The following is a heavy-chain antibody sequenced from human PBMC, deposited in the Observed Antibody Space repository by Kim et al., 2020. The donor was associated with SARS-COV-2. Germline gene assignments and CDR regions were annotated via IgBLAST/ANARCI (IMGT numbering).Heavy chain of an antibody. CDR1: GFTFSSYC. CDR3: AKDSSREGIAAAVSYGGYYYGMDV. V-gene: IGHV3-30*18. CDR2: ISYDGSNK. J-gene: IGHJ6*02. D-gene: IGHD6-13*01. Sequence: GGSLRLSCAASGFTFSSYCMHWVRQAPGKGLEWVAVISYDGSNKYYADSVKGRFTISRDNSKNTLYLQMNSLRAEDTAVYYCAKDSSREGIAAAVSYGGYYYGMDVWGQGTTVTVSS.